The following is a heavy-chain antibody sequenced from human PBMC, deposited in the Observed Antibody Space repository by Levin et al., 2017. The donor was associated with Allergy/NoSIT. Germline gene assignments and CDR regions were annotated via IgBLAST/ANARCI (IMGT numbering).Heavy chain of an antibody. D-gene: IGHD2-2*01. Sequence: SVKVSCKAVGGTFNSYAISWVRQAPGQGPEWMGGIVPVLGSVDYAQKFQGRLTLTADESTTTDESSTTVYMELRNLSSDDTAVYYCARAGYRLLQNGCVPWGQETLVTVSS. J-gene: IGHJ5*02. V-gene: IGHV1-69*13. CDR3: ARAGYRLLQNGCVP. CDR1: GGTFNSYA. CDR2: IVPVLGSV.